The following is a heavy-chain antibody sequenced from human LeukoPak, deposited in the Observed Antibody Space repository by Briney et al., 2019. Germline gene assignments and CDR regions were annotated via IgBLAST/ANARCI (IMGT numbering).Heavy chain of an antibody. J-gene: IGHJ4*02. CDR3: ARYEVLGYCSGGSCDSNRAFDY. V-gene: IGHV4-59*07. CDR2: IYYSGST. Sequence: SDTLSLTCTVSGGSISSYYWSWIRQPPGKGLEWIGYIYYSGSTNYNPSLKSRVTISVDTSKNQFSLKLSSVTAADTAVYYCARYEVLGYCSGGSCDSNRAFDYWGQGTLVTVSS. D-gene: IGHD2-15*01. CDR1: GGSISSYY.